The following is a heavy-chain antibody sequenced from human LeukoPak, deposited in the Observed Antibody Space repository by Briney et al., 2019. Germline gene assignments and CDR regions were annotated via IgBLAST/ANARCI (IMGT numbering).Heavy chain of an antibody. D-gene: IGHD3-22*01. J-gene: IGHJ4*02. CDR2: ISSSSSYI. CDR3: ARDPFTSGDYYDSSGYSGY. Sequence: GGSLRLSCAASGFTFSSYSMNWVRQAPGKGLEWASSISSSSSYIYDADSVKGRFTISRDNAKNSLYLQMNSLRAEDTAVYYCARDPFTSGDYYDSSGYSGYWGQGTLVTVSS. V-gene: IGHV3-21*01. CDR1: GFTFSSYS.